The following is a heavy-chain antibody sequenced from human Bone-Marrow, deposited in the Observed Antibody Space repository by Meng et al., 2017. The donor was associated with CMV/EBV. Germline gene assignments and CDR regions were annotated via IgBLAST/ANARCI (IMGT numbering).Heavy chain of an antibody. CDR2: INHSGST. CDR1: GGSFSGYY. Sequence: SETLSLTCAVYGGSFSGYYWSWIRQPPGKGLEWIGEINHSGSTNYNPSLKSRVTISVDTSKNQFSLKLSSVTAADTAVYYCARDTARRYYYYGMDAWGQGTTVTVSS. J-gene: IGHJ6*02. V-gene: IGHV4-34*01. D-gene: IGHD6-6*01. CDR3: ARDTARRYYYYGMDA.